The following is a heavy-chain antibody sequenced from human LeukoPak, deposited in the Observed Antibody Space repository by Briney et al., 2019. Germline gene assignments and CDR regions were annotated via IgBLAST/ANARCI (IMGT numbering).Heavy chain of an antibody. CDR1: GGSISSADHY. Sequence: SETLSLTCTVSGGSISSADHYWSWIRQPPGKGLEWIGYIYHTGNTYYNPSLKSRLILSVDTSKNQFSLKLFSVTAADTAVYYCAKYQTSWFDPWGRGTLVTVSS. D-gene: IGHD2/OR15-2a*01. V-gene: IGHV4-30-4*01. CDR2: IYHTGNT. CDR3: AKYQTSWFDP. J-gene: IGHJ5*02.